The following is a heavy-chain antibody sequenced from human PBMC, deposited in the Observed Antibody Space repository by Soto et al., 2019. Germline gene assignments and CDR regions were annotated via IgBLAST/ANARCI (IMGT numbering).Heavy chain of an antibody. J-gene: IGHJ4*02. CDR2: IIPIFGTA. V-gene: IGHV1-69*13. CDR3: ARVLRQPWYYFDY. D-gene: IGHD2-15*01. CDR1: GGTFSSYA. Sequence: GASVKISCKASGGTFSSYAISWVRQAPGQGLEWMGGIIPIFGTANYAQKFQGRVTITADESTSTAYMELSSLRSEDTAVYYCARVLRQPWYYFDYWGQGTLXTVSS.